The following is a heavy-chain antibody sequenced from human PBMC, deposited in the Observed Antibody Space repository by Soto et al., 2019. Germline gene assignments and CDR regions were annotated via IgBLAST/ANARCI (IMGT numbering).Heavy chain of an antibody. CDR3: SGGVGDAI. Sequence: EDQLVESGGGLVHPGGSLRLTCAVSGFSFRSDWMNWVRQAPGKGLEWVAHTNQDGSEKYYLDSVKGRFTIFRDNAKNSLYLQMNSLRGEESAVYYCSGGVGDAIWGQGTLVTVSS. CDR1: GFSFRSDW. J-gene: IGHJ4*02. CDR2: TNQDGSEK. V-gene: IGHV3-7*04. D-gene: IGHD1-26*01.